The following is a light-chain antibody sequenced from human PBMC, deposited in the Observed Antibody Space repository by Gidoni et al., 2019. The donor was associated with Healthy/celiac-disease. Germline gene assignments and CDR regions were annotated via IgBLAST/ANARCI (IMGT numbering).Light chain of an antibody. J-gene: IGLJ2*01. CDR3: QAWARSPVV. CDR2: QDS. CDR1: KWGDKY. Sequence: SYELTQPPSVSGSPGQTASITCSGDKWGDKYACWHQQKPGQSPVLVIYQDSKRPSGAPERFPASTSGITATLPIRGTQAMDEAAYSVQAWARSPVVFGGGTKLTVL. V-gene: IGLV3-1*01.